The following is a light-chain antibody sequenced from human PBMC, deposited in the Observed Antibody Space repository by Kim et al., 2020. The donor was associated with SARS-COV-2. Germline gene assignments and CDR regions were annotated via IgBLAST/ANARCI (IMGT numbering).Light chain of an antibody. J-gene: IGKJ1*01. V-gene: IGKV3-15*01. Sequence: SVSPGETTPPSCGTQPGVSNNLAWYQQKPGQAPRVLIYGASTRATGIPARFSGSGSGTEFTLTISSLQSEDFAVYYCQQYNNWRTFGQGTKVDIK. CDR3: QQYNNWRT. CDR1: PGVSNN. CDR2: GAS.